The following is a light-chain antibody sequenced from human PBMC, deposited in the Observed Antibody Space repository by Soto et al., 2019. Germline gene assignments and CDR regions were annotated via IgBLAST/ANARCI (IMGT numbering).Light chain of an antibody. CDR2: EGI. V-gene: IGLV2-23*01. CDR3: CSYVGATTYV. Sequence: QSALTQPASVSGSPGQSITISCTGTSSDVGGYNVVSWYQQHPGKAPKVIIYEGIKRPSGVSNRFSGSNSGSTASLTISGLQAEDEADYYCCSYVGATTYVFGTGTKVTVL. CDR1: SSDVGGYNV. J-gene: IGLJ1*01.